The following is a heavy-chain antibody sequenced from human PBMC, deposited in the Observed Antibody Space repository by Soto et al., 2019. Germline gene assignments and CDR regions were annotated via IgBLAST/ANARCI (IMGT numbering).Heavy chain of an antibody. CDR1: GFTFSSYA. CDR3: VRYALGLSPWWYNWFDR. CDR2: ISDSGGSQ. Sequence: VQLLESGGGLVQPGGSLRLSCAASGFTFSSYAMNWVRQTPGEGLEWVSGISDSGGSQYYADSVKGRFTISRDNSKNTLYLQMDSLRAEDTGVYYCVRYALGLSPWWYNWFDRWGQGTLVSVSS. V-gene: IGHV3-23*01. J-gene: IGHJ5*02. D-gene: IGHD2-8*02.